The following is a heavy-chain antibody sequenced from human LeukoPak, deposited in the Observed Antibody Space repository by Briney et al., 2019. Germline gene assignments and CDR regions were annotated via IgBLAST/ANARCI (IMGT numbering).Heavy chain of an antibody. D-gene: IGHD2-15*01. Sequence: GRSLRLSCAASGFTFSSYAMHWVRQTPGKGLEWVAVISYDGSNKYYADSVKGRFTISRDNSKNTLYLQMNSLRAEDTAVYYCARDQLNCSGGSCRNWFDPWGQGTLVTVSS. V-gene: IGHV3-30-3*01. CDR1: GFTFSSYA. CDR2: ISYDGSNK. CDR3: ARDQLNCSGGSCRNWFDP. J-gene: IGHJ5*02.